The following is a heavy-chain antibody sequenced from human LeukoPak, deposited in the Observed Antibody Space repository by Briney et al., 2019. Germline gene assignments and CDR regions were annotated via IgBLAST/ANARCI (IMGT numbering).Heavy chain of an antibody. D-gene: IGHD5-12*01. J-gene: IGHJ4*02. Sequence: SSVKVCCKASGGTFSSYGISWVRQAPGQGLEWMGGIIPIFGTANYAQKFQGRVTITADKSTSTAYMELSSLRSEDTAVYYCAGGDIVAYYFYYWGQGTLVTVSS. CDR1: GGTFSSYG. V-gene: IGHV1-69*06. CDR3: AGGDIVAYYFYY. CDR2: IIPIFGTA.